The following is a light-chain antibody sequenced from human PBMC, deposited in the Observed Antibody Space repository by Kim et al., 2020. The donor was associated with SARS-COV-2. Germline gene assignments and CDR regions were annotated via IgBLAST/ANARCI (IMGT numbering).Light chain of an antibody. CDR2: GNS. Sequence: QGVTISCTGSSSNIGAGYDVHWYQHLPGTAPKLLIYGNSNRPSGVPDRFSGSKSGTSASLAITGLQAEDEADYYCQSYDSSLSDSVFGGGTQLTVL. CDR1: SSNIGAGYD. CDR3: QSYDSSLSDSV. J-gene: IGLJ2*01. V-gene: IGLV1-40*01.